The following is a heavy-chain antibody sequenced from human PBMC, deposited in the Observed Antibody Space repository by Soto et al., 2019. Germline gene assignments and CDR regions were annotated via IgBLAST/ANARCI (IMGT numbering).Heavy chain of an antibody. D-gene: IGHD3-22*01. CDR2: IYYSGST. J-gene: IGHJ4*02. V-gene: IGHV4-39*07. CDR1: GGSISSRGYY. CDR3: ASSEYYYDSSGYSFNA. Sequence: SETLSLTCTVSGGSISSRGYYWGWIRQPPGKGLEWIGTIYYSGSTYYNPSLKSRVTISVDTSKNQFSLKLSSVTAADTAVYYCASSEYYYDSSGYSFNAWGQGTLVTVSS.